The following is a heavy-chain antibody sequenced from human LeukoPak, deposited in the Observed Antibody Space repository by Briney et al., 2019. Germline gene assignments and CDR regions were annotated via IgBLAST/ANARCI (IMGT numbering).Heavy chain of an antibody. J-gene: IGHJ4*02. CDR2: INHSGST. D-gene: IGHD3-16*02. V-gene: IGHV4-34*01. Sequence: PSETLSLTCAVYGGSFSGYYWSWIRQPPGKGLEWIGEINHSGSTNYNPSLKSRVTISVDTSKNQFSLKLSSVTAADTAVYYCARGKSGGELSLYPTYYFDYWGQGTLVTVSS. CDR3: ARGKSGGELSLYPTYYFDY. CDR1: GGSFSGYY.